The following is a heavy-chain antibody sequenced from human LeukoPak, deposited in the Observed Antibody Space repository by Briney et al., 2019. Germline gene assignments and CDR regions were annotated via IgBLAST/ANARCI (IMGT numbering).Heavy chain of an antibody. CDR3: ATDMYYDFWSGYYSDAFDI. V-gene: IGHV1-8*01. Sequence: ASVKVSCKASGYTFTSYDINWERQATGQGLEWMGWMNPNSGNTGYAQKFQGRVTMTRNTSISTAYMELSSLRSEDTAVYYCATDMYYDFWSGYYSDAFDIWGQGTMVTVSS. CDR1: GYTFTSYD. J-gene: IGHJ3*02. CDR2: MNPNSGNT. D-gene: IGHD3-3*01.